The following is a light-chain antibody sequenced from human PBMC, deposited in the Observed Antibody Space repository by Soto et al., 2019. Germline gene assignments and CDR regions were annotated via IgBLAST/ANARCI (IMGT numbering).Light chain of an antibody. CDR2: DVS. Sequence: QSALTQPASVSGTPGQSITISCTGTSSDVGGYNYVSWYQQHPGKAHKLMIYDVSDRPSGVSSRFSGSKSGNTASLTISGLPAEDEADYYCSSYTSRSTLVFGGGTQLTVL. CDR1: SSDVGGYNY. J-gene: IGLJ2*01. V-gene: IGLV2-14*01. CDR3: SSYTSRSTLV.